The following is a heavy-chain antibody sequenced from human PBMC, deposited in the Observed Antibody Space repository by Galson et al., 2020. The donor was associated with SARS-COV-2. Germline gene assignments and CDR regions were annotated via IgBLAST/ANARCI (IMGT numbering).Heavy chain of an antibody. CDR1: GFTFSSYG. D-gene: IGHD6-13*01. V-gene: IGHV3-33*01. CDR3: AREESSSSWSIYYFDY. CDR2: IWYDGSNK. Sequence: GGSLRLSCAASGFTFSSYGMHWVRQAPGKGLEWVAVIWYDGSNKYYADSVKGRFTISRDNSKNTLYLQMNSLRAEDTAVYYCAREESSSSWSIYYFDYWGQGTLVTVSS. J-gene: IGHJ4*02.